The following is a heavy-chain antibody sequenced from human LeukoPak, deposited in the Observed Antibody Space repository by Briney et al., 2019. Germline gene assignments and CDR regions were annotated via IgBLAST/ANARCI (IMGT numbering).Heavy chain of an antibody. J-gene: IGHJ4*02. CDR2: IVGSGGTT. V-gene: IGHV3-23*01. D-gene: IGHD6-6*01. CDR3: AKSPYIASHIYFDY. CDR1: GFTSSSYA. Sequence: GGSLRLSCAASGFTSSSYAMSWVRQTPGKGLEWVSTIVGSGGTTYFAASVKGRFTISRDNSKNTLYLQMSSLRAEDTALYYCAKSPYIASHIYFDYWGQGTLVTVSS.